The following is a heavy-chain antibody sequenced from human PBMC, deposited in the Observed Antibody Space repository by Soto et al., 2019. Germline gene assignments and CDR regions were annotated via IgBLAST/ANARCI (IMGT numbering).Heavy chain of an antibody. J-gene: IGHJ5*02. CDR1: EYTYTSYG. CDR3: ARTPEGRWSWFDP. Sequence: GASVKVSCKASEYTYTSYGISWVRQAPGQGLEWMGWISAYNGNTNYAQKLQGRVTMTTDTSTSTAYMELRSLRSDDTAVYYCARTPEGRWSWFDPWGQGTLVTVSS. CDR2: ISAYNGNT. D-gene: IGHD2-15*01. V-gene: IGHV1-18*01.